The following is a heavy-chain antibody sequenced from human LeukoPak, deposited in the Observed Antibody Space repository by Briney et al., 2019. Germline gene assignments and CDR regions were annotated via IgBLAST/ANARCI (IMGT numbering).Heavy chain of an antibody. Sequence: GGSLILSCAASGFTFSSYAMNWVRQAPGKGLEWVGRIKSKTDGGTTDYAAPVNGRFSISRDDSRNTMFLQMNSLKTEDTAVYYCTIDGSPTRTSRWFGYFDYWGQGTLVTVSS. V-gene: IGHV3-15*01. J-gene: IGHJ4*02. CDR3: TIDGSPTRTSRWFGYFDY. CDR2: IKSKTDGGTT. D-gene: IGHD3-10*01. CDR1: GFTFSSYA.